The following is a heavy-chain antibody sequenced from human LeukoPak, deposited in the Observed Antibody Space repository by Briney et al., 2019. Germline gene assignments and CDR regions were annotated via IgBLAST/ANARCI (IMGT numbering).Heavy chain of an antibody. CDR1: GSTFSNYA. V-gene: IGHV3-23*01. J-gene: IGHJ4*02. CDR3: AKKRVDDRPPLH. D-gene: IGHD6-25*01. CDR2: ITGSGGST. Sequence: GGSLRLSCVASGSTFSNYAMSWVRQAPGKGLEWVSGITGSGGSTYYADSVTGRFTISRDNSKSTLYLQMNSLRDDDTAVYYCAKKRVDDRPPLHWGQGTLVTVSS.